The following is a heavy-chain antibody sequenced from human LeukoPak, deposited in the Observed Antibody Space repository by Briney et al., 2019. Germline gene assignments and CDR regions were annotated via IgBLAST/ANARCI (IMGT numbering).Heavy chain of an antibody. Sequence: GGSLEISCKGSGYIFTSYWIGWVRQLPGKGLAWMGIIYPGDSDTRYSPSFQGQVTISADKSISTAYLQWSSLKASDTAMYYCARRRRSTNWFDPWGQGTLVTVSS. V-gene: IGHV5-51*01. J-gene: IGHJ5*02. CDR3: ARRRRSTNWFDP. CDR1: GYIFTSYW. CDR2: IYPGDSDT.